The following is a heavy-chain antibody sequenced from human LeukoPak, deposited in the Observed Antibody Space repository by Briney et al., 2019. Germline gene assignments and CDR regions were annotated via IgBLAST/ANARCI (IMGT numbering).Heavy chain of an antibody. J-gene: IGHJ3*02. CDR1: GFTFSSYG. CDR3: AKGGSCSGGSCYRAFDI. V-gene: IGHV3-30*02. D-gene: IGHD2-15*01. CDR2: IRYDGSNK. Sequence: GGSLRLCWAASGFTFSSYGMHWVRQATGKGLEWVAFIRYDGSNKYYADSVKGRFTISRDNSKNTLYLQMNSLRAEDTAVYYCAKGGSCSGGSCYRAFDIWGQGTMVTVSS.